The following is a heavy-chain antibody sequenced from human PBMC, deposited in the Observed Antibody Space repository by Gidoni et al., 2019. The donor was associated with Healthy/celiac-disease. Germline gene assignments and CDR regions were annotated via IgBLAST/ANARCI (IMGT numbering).Heavy chain of an antibody. Sequence: EVQLVESGGGLVQPGGSLRLSCAASGFPFSSFWMSWVRQAPGKGLEWVANIKQDGSEKYYVDSVKGRFTISRDNAKNSLYLQMNSLRAEDTAVYYCARDSRSSGWYWPKVYYFDYWGQGTLVTVSS. CDR2: IKQDGSEK. D-gene: IGHD6-19*01. CDR3: ARDSRSSGWYWPKVYYFDY. CDR1: GFPFSSFW. V-gene: IGHV3-7*05. J-gene: IGHJ4*02.